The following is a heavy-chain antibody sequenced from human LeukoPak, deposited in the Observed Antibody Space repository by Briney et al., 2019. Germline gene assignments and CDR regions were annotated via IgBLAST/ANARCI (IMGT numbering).Heavy chain of an antibody. J-gene: IGHJ4*02. CDR2: INPNSGDT. D-gene: IGHD6-13*01. Sequence: GASVKVSCKASGYTFTGYIMHWVRQAPGQGLEWMGWINPNSGDTKYTQKFQGRVTLTRDTSISTAYMELNRLRSDDTAVYYCASSHLSSSWIGIFDYWGQGTLVTVSS. CDR1: GYTFTGYI. CDR3: ASSHLSSSWIGIFDY. V-gene: IGHV1-2*02.